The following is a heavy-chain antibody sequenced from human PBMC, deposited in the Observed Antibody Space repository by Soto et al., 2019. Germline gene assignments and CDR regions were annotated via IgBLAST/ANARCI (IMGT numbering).Heavy chain of an antibody. V-gene: IGHV1-2*04. D-gene: IGHD6-19*01. CDR1: GYTFTGYY. CDR3: ARDREGIAVAGTSRESYYYGMDV. CDR2: INPNSGGT. Sequence: ASVKVSCKASGYTFTGYYMHWVRQAPGQRLEWMRWINPNSGGTNYAQKFQGWVTMTRDTSISTAYMELSRLRSDDTAVYYCARDREGIAVAGTSRESYYYGMDVWGQGTTVTVSS. J-gene: IGHJ6*02.